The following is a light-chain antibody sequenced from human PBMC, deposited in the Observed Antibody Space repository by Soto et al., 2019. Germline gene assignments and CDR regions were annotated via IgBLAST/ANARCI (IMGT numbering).Light chain of an antibody. V-gene: IGLV2-14*01. J-gene: IGLJ2*01. CDR2: EVS. CDR3: SSYTSSSIVV. CDR1: SSDVGGYNY. Sequence: QSALTQPASVSGSPGQSITISCTGTSSDVGGYNYVSWYKQHPGKAPKLMIYEVSNRPSGVSNRFSGSKSVNTASLTISGLQAEDEADYYCSSYTSSSIVVFGGGTKLTVL.